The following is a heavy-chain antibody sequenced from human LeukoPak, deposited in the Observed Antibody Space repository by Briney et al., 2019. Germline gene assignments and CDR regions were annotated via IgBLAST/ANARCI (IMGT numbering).Heavy chain of an antibody. Sequence: ASVKVSCKASGYTFTSYYMHWVRQAPGQGLEWMGIINPSGGSTSYAQKFQGRVTMTRDTSTSTVYMELSSQRSEDTAVYYCARGLENYDILTGYSLYFDYWGQGTLVTVSS. D-gene: IGHD3-9*01. CDR2: INPSGGST. V-gene: IGHV1-46*01. J-gene: IGHJ4*02. CDR1: GYTFTSYY. CDR3: ARGLENYDILTGYSLYFDY.